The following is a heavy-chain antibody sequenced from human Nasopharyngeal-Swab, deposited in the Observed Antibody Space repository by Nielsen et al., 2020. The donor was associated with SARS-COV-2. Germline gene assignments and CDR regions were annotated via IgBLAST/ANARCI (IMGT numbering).Heavy chain of an antibody. CDR1: GFTFSSYW. J-gene: IGHJ4*02. V-gene: IGHV3-7*01. CDR3: ARAGVGSGSYYRS. D-gene: IGHD3-10*01. CDR2: IKQDGSEK. Sequence: GESLKISCAASGFTFSSYWMSWVRQAPGKGLEWVANIKQDGSEKYYVDSVKGRFTISRDNAKNSLYLQMNSLRAEDTAVYYCARAGVGSGSYYRSWGQGTLVTVSS.